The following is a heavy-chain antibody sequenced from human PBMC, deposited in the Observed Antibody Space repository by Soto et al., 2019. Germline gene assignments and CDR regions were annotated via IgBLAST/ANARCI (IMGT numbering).Heavy chain of an antibody. CDR3: AGGVIVVGDYYYGMDV. D-gene: IGHD2-21*01. CDR2: IIPIFGTA. V-gene: IGHV1-69*01. CDR1: GGTFSSYA. Sequence: QVQLVQSGAEVKKPGSSVKVSCKASGGTFSSYAISWVRQAPGQGLEWMGGIIPIFGTANYAQKFQGRVTITADESTSTADMELSSLRSEDTAVYYCAGGVIVVGDYYYGMDVWGQGTTVTVSS. J-gene: IGHJ6*02.